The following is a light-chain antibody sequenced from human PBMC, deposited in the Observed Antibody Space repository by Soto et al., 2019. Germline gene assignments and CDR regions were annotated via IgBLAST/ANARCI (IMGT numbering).Light chain of an antibody. CDR1: SSNIGKNY. CDR2: DTN. J-gene: IGLJ2*01. Sequence: QSVLTQPPSVSGAPGQKVTISCSGASSNIGKNYVSWYQQLPGAAPKLVIFDTNKQPSGIPDRFSGSKSGTSAALDITALQTGDEADYYCGTWDTSLSAVVFGGGTKLTVL. CDR3: GTWDTSLSAVV. V-gene: IGLV1-51*01.